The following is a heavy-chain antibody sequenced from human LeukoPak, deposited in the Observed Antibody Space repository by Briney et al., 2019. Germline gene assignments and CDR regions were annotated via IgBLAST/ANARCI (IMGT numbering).Heavy chain of an antibody. D-gene: IGHD5-12*01. CDR1: GFTFSSYA. CDR3: AKGVGYQSGRYFDY. CDR2: ISSSSGNT. V-gene: IGHV3-23*01. Sequence: PGGSLRLSCAASGFTFSSYAMSWVRQAPGKGLEWVSSISSSSGNTYYADFVKGRFTISRDNSKNTLYLQMNSLRAEDTAEYYCAKGVGYQSGRYFDYWGQGTLVTVSS. J-gene: IGHJ4*02.